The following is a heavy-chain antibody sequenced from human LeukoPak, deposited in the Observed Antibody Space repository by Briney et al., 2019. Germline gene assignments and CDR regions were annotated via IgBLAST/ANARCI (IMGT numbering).Heavy chain of an antibody. J-gene: IGHJ4*02. CDR3: ARDLTERKYYIAY. CDR1: GFTFSSFG. Sequence: AGGSLRLSCAASGFTFSSFGMHWVRQAPGEGLEWVAYIGYTGTDTYYADSVKGRFTIPRDNSKNTVHLQVNSLRAADTALYSCARDLTERKYYIAYWGQGTLVTVSS. CDR2: IGYTGTDT. D-gene: IGHD2-8*02. V-gene: IGHV3-30*02.